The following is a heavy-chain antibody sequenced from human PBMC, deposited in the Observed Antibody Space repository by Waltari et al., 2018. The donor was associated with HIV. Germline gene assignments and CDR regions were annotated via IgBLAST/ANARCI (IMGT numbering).Heavy chain of an antibody. V-gene: IGHV1-69*01. D-gene: IGHD2-15*01. J-gene: IGHJ4*02. Sequence: QVQLVQSGAEVKKPGSSVKVSCKASGGTFSSQAISWVRQAPGKGLEWMGRLVAIFGTTNYAQKFQGRVTITADESTSTAYMELSRLGSEDTAVYYCTYCRGGSSYWFDYWGQGTLVTVSS. CDR3: TYCRGGSSYWFDY. CDR1: GGTFSSQA. CDR2: LVAIFGTT.